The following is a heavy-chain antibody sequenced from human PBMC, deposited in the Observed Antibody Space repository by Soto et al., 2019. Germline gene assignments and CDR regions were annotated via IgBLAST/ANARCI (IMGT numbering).Heavy chain of an antibody. Sequence: GGSLRLSXAASGFTFSSYGMHWVRQAPGKGLEWVAVISYDGSNKYYADSVKGRFTISRDSSKNTLYLQMNSLRAEDTAVYYCAKDRSGYDYYFDYWGQGTLVTVSS. V-gene: IGHV3-30*18. CDR3: AKDRSGYDYYFDY. CDR1: GFTFSSYG. CDR2: ISYDGSNK. J-gene: IGHJ4*02. D-gene: IGHD5-12*01.